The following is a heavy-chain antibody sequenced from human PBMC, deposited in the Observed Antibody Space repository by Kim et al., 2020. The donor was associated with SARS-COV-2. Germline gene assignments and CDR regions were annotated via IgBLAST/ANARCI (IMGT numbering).Heavy chain of an antibody. J-gene: IGHJ4*02. V-gene: IGHV3-73*01. D-gene: IGHD2-2*01. Sequence: AASVKGRFTISRDDSKNTAYLQMNSLKTEDTAVYYCTRQDCSSTSCSDYWGQGTLVTVSS. CDR3: TRQDCSSTSCSDY.